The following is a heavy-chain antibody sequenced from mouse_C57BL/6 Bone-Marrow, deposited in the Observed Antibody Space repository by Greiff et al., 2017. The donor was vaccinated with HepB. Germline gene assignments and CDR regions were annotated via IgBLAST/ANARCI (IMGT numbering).Heavy chain of an antibody. V-gene: IGHV1-81*01. J-gene: IGHJ3*01. CDR1: GYTFTSYG. D-gene: IGHD1-1*01. CDR2: IYPRSGNT. Sequence: VQLQQSGAELARPGASVKLSCKASGYTFTSYGISWVKQRTGQGLEWIGEIYPRSGNTYYNEKFKGKATLTADKSSSTAYMELRSLTSEDSAVYFCAISIYYYGSSFSWFAYWGQGTLVTVSA. CDR3: AISIYYYGSSFSWFAY.